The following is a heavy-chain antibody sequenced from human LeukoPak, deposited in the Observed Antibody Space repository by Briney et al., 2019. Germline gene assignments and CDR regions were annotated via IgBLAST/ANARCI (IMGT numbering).Heavy chain of an antibody. CDR1: GFTFSDYA. V-gene: IGHV3-64D*06. CDR2: ISSNGGST. Sequence: PGGSLRLSCSASGFTFSDYAMHWVRQAPGKGLEYVSAISSNGGSTYYADSVKDRFTISRDNSKNTLYLQMSSLRAEDTAVYYCVRGYVGITILLAEYLQYWGQGTLVTVSS. D-gene: IGHD2-21*01. J-gene: IGHJ1*01. CDR3: VRGYVGITILLAEYLQY.